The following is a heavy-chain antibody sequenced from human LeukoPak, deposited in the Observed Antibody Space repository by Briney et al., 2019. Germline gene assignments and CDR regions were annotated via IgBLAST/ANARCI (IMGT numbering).Heavy chain of an antibody. CDR1: GFTFSNYA. D-gene: IGHD1-20*01. V-gene: IGHV3-23*01. Sequence: GGSLRLSCVASGFTFSNYAMSWVHRAPGKGLEYVSPISASGLSTYYTDSVRGRFTNSRDNPKNTLYLQMRSLRAEDTAVYYCAKETSITGAGDFWGQGALVTVSS. CDR2: ISASGLST. J-gene: IGHJ4*02. CDR3: AKETSITGAGDF.